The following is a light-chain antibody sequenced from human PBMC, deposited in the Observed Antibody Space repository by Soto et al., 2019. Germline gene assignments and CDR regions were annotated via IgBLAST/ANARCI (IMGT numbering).Light chain of an antibody. V-gene: IGKV1-39*01. J-gene: IGKJ1*01. CDR3: QQSYSTPRT. Sequence: EIQMTQSPSSLSASIGDTVTITCRASQSVSTYLNWYQQRPGKAPSLLIYDASTLQRGVPSRFSGSGSGTDFTLTISNLQSEDFATYYCQQSYSTPRTFGQGTK. CDR1: QSVSTY. CDR2: DAS.